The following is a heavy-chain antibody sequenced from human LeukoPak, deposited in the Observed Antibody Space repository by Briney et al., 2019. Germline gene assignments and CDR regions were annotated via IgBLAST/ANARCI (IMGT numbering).Heavy chain of an antibody. CDR1: GFTFSSYS. V-gene: IGHV3-21*01. Sequence: GGSLRLSCAASGFTFSSYSMNWVRQAPGKGLEWVSSISSSSSNTYYADSVKGRFTISRDNAKNSLYLQMNSLRVEDTAVYYCARDPMTFVGGGVFNIGGKGKMVPVS. CDR2: ISSSSSNT. CDR3: ARDPMTFVGGGVFNI. J-gene: IGHJ3*02. D-gene: IGHD3-16*01.